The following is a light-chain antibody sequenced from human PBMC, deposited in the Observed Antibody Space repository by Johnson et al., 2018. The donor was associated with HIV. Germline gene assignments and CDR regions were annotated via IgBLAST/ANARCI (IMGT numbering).Light chain of an antibody. CDR1: NSNIGNNY. J-gene: IGLJ1*01. CDR3: GTWDNSLITGAD. CDR2: ENN. V-gene: IGLV1-51*02. Sequence: QLVLTQPPSVSAAPGQKVTISCSGSNSNIGNNYVSWYQQLPGTAPKLLIYENNKRPSGIPDRFSGSKSGTSATLGIAGLQTGDEADYYCGTWDNSLITGADVGPGTKVTVL.